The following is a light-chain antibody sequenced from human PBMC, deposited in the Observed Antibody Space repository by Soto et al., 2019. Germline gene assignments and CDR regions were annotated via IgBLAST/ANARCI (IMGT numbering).Light chain of an antibody. CDR1: QSISSY. Sequence: IQMTQSPSSLSASVGDRVTITCRASQSISSYLNWYQQKPGKAPKRLIYAASSLQSGVPSRFSGSGSGTDFTLTISSMQPGDFATYYCQQSYSTLLTFGQGTRLESK. CDR2: AAS. J-gene: IGKJ5*01. V-gene: IGKV1-39*01. CDR3: QQSYSTLLT.